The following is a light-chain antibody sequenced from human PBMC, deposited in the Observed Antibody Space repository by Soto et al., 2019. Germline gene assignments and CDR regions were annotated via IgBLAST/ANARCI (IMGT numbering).Light chain of an antibody. J-gene: IGKJ2*01. Sequence: EIVLTQSPGTLSLFPGDRATLSCRASQRVSNSYLAWFQQKPGQAPRLLIYDASSRAAGVPDRVSGGGSGTDFTLTISALEPEDFALYFCQQYERPPFAFGQETRLEI. CDR1: QRVSNSY. CDR2: DAS. CDR3: QQYERPPFA. V-gene: IGKV3-20*01.